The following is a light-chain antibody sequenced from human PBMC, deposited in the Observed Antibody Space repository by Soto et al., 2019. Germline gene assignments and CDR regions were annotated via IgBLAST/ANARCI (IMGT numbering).Light chain of an antibody. CDR3: QQGNSFPYT. J-gene: IGKJ2*01. Sequence: DIQMTQSPSSVSAAVGDRVTITCRASQTVSSWLAWYQQKPGKAPKLLIYAASTLQSGVPSRFSGSRSGTDFTLTISSLQPDDVATYYCQQGNSFPYTFGQGTKVEIK. CDR1: QTVSSW. V-gene: IGKV1-12*01. CDR2: AAS.